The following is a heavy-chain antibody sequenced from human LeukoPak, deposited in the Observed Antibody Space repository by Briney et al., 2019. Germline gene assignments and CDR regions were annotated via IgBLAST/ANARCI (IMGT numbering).Heavy chain of an antibody. CDR3: ARGRWYDSSGSDAFDI. V-gene: IGHV3-30-3*01. Sequence: PGGSLRLSCAASGFTFSNYAMHWVRQAPGKGLEWMALILYDGSNKYYADSVKGRFTISRDNSKNTLYLQMNSLRAEDTAVYYCARGRWYDSSGSDAFDIWGQGTMVTVSS. CDR1: GFTFSNYA. CDR2: ILYDGSNK. D-gene: IGHD3-22*01. J-gene: IGHJ3*02.